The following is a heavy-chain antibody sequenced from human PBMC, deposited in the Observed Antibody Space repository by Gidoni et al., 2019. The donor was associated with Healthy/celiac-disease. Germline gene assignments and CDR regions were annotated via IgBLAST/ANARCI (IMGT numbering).Heavy chain of an antibody. CDR2: IKSKTDGGTT. D-gene: IGHD1-7*01. CDR3: TSPYWNYVPYGMDV. Sequence: EVQLVESGGGLVKPGGSLRLSCAASGLTFRNAWMSWVRQAPGKGLEWGGRIKSKTDGGTTDYAAPVKGRFTISRDDSKNTLYLQMNSLKTEDTAVYYCTSPYWNYVPYGMDVWGQGTTVTVSS. V-gene: IGHV3-15*01. CDR1: GLTFRNAW. J-gene: IGHJ6*02.